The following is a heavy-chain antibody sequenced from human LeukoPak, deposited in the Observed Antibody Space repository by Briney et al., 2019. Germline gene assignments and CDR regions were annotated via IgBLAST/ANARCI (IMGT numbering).Heavy chain of an antibody. J-gene: IGHJ4*02. CDR2: INPNSGDT. Sequence: GASVKVSCKASGYTFTGYYMHWVRQAPGQGLEWMGRINPNSGDTNYIQKFQGRATMTRDTSISTAYMDLRSLKSDDTAVYYCARDRGSGGNHFDYWGQGTLVTVSS. CDR1: GYTFTGYY. CDR3: ARDRGSGGNHFDY. V-gene: IGHV1-2*06. D-gene: IGHD3-16*01.